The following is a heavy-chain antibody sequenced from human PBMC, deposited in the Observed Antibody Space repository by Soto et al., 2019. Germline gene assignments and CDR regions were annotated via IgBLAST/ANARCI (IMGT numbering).Heavy chain of an antibody. J-gene: IGHJ6*02. Sequence: GGSLRLSCAASGFTFSSYWMSWVRQAPGKGLEWVANIKQDGSEKYYVDSVKGRFTISRDNAKNSLYLQMNSLRAEDTAVYYCARDWATMVRGVIISYYYYGMDVWGQGTTVTVSS. D-gene: IGHD3-10*01. CDR1: GFTFSSYW. V-gene: IGHV3-7*01. CDR3: ARDWATMVRGVIISYYYYGMDV. CDR2: IKQDGSEK.